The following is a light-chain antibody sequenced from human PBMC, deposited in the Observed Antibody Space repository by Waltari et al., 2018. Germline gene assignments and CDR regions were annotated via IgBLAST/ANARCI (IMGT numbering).Light chain of an antibody. V-gene: IGLV2-14*01. J-gene: IGLJ2*01. CDR2: EVS. Sequence: QSALTQPASVSGSPGQSITISCTGTSSDVGGYNYVSWYQQHPGKAPKLMIYEVSNRPSGVSNRFSGSRYGNPASLTISGLQAEDEADYYCSSYTSIVVFGGGTKLTVL. CDR1: SSDVGGYNY. CDR3: SSYTSIVV.